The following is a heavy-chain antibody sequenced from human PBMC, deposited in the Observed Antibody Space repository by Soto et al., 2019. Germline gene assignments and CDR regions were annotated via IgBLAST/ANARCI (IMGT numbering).Heavy chain of an antibody. D-gene: IGHD3-22*01. CDR2: IDPSDSQT. Sequence: PGESLKISWKGSGYTFASYCITGVREMPGKLLEWMGMIDPSDSQTYYSPSFRGHVTISAAKSITTVFLQWSSLRASDTAMYYCARQIYDSDSGPNFQYYFDSWGQGTLVTVPS. CDR1: GYTFASYC. J-gene: IGHJ4*02. V-gene: IGHV5-10-1*01. CDR3: ARQIYDSDSGPNFQYYFDS.